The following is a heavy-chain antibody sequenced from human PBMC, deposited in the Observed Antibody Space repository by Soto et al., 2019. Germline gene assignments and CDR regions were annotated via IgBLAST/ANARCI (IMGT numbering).Heavy chain of an antibody. J-gene: IGHJ6*02. D-gene: IGHD1-1*01. Sequence: QVHLQESGPGLVKPSETLSLTCAIGASSISIYYWGWIRQPPGKGLEWIGSIYHSGSSYYNPSLKSRVSLSLDTSQGQLSLIPTSVTAADTAVYYCAREDDGAGMDVWGQGTTVIVSS. CDR1: ASSISIYY. CDR2: IYHSGSS. CDR3: AREDDGAGMDV. V-gene: IGHV4-38-2*02.